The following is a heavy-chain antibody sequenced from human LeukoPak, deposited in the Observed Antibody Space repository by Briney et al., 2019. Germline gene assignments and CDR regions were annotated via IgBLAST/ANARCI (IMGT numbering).Heavy chain of an antibody. CDR1: GFTFSSYT. CDR3: AREVTTAHAYFDY. CDR2: TTSSSSYI. D-gene: IGHD4-17*01. Sequence: GGSLRLSCAASGFTFSSYTMNWVRQAPGKGLEWVSSTTSSSSYIYYADSVKGRFTISRDNAKNSLYLQMNSLRAEDTAVYYCAREVTTAHAYFDYWGQGTLVTVSS. V-gene: IGHV3-21*01. J-gene: IGHJ4*02.